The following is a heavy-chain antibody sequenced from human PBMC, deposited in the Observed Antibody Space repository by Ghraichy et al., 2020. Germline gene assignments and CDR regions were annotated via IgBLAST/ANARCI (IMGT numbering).Heavy chain of an antibody. Sequence: GGSLRLSCAASGLTFSGSAMHWVRQASGKGLEWIGRIRRKANNYATAYAASVKGRFTIARDDYEKMAFLQMNSLKSEDTAVYYCTTCGDSGTTRLDPWGQGTLVTVSS. CDR3: TTCGDSGTTRLDP. J-gene: IGHJ5*02. D-gene: IGHD4-17*01. CDR2: IRRKANNYAT. V-gene: IGHV3-73*01. CDR1: GLTFSGSA.